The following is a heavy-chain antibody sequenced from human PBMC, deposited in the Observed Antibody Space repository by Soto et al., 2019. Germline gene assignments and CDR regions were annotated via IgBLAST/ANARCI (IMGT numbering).Heavy chain of an antibody. D-gene: IGHD3-10*01. CDR1: GGSINSGDYY. Sequence: LSLTFTVSGGSINSGDYYWTWVRQPPGKGLEWIGNIFHSGSTYYTPSLQSRVTISLDTSKNHFSLKLSSVTPADTAVYYCARDRYYGSGTYYNFYSGMDVWGQGTKVTVSS. J-gene: IGHJ6*02. CDR3: ARDRYYGSGTYYNFYSGMDV. V-gene: IGHV4-30-4*01. CDR2: IFHSGST.